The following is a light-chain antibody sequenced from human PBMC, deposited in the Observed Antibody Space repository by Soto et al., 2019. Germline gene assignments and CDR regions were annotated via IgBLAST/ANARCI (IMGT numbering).Light chain of an antibody. J-gene: IGKJ1*01. CDR2: GAS. Sequence: EIVMTQSPATLSLSPGERATLSCRASQSVSTNLAWYQQKPGQAPILLIYGASTRAAGVPARFSGSGSGTEFTLTISSLQAEDFAVYCCQQYDNWPPWTFGQGTKVELK. V-gene: IGKV3-15*01. CDR1: QSVSTN. CDR3: QQYDNWPPWT.